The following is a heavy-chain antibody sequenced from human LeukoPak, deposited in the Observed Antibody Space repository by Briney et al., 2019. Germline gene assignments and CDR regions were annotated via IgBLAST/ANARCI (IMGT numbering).Heavy chain of an antibody. CDR1: GFTFSDSW. D-gene: IGHD4-11*01. V-gene: IGHV3-7*01. J-gene: IGHJ2*01. Sequence: GGSLRLSCAASGFTFSDSWMNWVRQAPGKGLEWVANINQGGSDKYYVASVEGRFTISRDNAKNSLYLQMNSLRAEDTAVYYCARPTARADWYYDLWGRGALVTVSS. CDR3: ARPTARADWYYDL. CDR2: INQGGSDK.